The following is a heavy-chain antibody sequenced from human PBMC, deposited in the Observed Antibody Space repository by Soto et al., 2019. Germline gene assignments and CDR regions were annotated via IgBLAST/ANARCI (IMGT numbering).Heavy chain of an antibody. Sequence: QVQLVQSGAEVKKPGSSVKVSCKASGGTFSSYAISWVRQAPGQGLEWMGGIIPIFGTANYAQKFQGRVTITADESTRTAYMELSSLRSEDTAVYYCARAIWRFGELLQSSGMDVWGQGTTVTVSS. CDR2: IIPIFGTA. J-gene: IGHJ6*02. V-gene: IGHV1-69*01. CDR3: ARAIWRFGELLQSSGMDV. CDR1: GGTFSSYA. D-gene: IGHD3-10*01.